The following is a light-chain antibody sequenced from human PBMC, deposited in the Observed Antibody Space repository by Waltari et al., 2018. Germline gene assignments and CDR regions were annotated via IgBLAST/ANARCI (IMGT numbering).Light chain of an antibody. V-gene: IGLV2-14*01. CDR2: EVT. CDR3: KSYTSSSTLL. CDR1: SSDVGGYHY. J-gene: IGLJ2*01. Sequence: QSALTQPDSVSGSLGQSITISCTGTSSDVGGYHYVSWYQQHPGKAPKLMIYEVTNRPSGVSNRFSGSKSGNTASLTISGLQAEDEADYYCKSYTSSSTLLFGGGTKLTVL.